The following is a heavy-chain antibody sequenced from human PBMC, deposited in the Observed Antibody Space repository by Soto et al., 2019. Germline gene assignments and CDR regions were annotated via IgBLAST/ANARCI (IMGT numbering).Heavy chain of an antibody. D-gene: IGHD1-1*01. V-gene: IGHV1-3*01. CDR3: ARDPGTGAALRAYHLDY. CDR2: INAGNGDT. CDR1: RYSFTTYA. J-gene: IGHJ4*02. Sequence: ASVKVSCKASRYSFTTYALHWVRQAPGQRLEWMGWINAGNGDTKYSEKFQGRVTITRDTSANTAYMELSSLRSEDTSVYYCARDPGTGAALRAYHLDYWGQGTLVTVSS.